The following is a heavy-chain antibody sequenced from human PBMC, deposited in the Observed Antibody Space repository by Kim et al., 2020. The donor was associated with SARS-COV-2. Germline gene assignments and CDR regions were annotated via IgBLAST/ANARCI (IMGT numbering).Heavy chain of an antibody. CDR1: GFTLGSYW. Sequence: GGSLRLSCAASGFTLGSYWMHWVRQAPGKGLVWVSRINNDGSTTTYADSVEGRFTISRDNAKNTLYLQMHSLRAEDTAVYYCARGPSYNGGWYGLDTWGQGTLLTVSS. J-gene: IGHJ5*02. D-gene: IGHD6-19*01. CDR2: INNDGSTT. CDR3: ARGPSYNGGWYGLDT. V-gene: IGHV3-74*01.